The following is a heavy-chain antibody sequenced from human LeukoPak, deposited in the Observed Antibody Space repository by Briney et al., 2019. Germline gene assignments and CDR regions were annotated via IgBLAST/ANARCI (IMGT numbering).Heavy chain of an antibody. D-gene: IGHD5-12*01. CDR2: IRSSSET. CDR1: GFMFIQYS. Sequence: GESLMLSCSVSGFMFIQYSRNWVRQTRGKVLECVSHIRSSSETFYADSVKGRFTISRDNARNSLYLQMNNLRGEDTAIYYCARDAGNRGYGCDLWGQGTLVTVSS. CDR3: ARDAGNRGYGCDL. J-gene: IGHJ5*02. V-gene: IGHV3-48*01.